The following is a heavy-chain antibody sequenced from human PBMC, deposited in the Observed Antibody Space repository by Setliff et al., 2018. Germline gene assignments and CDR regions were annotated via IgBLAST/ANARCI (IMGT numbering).Heavy chain of an antibody. J-gene: IGHJ4*02. CDR1: GGSFSGYD. V-gene: IGHV3-7*01. D-gene: IGHD4-17*01. CDR3: ARDWRDYGAMGY. CDR2: IKQDGSEN. Sequence: ETLSLTCAVYGGSFSGYDWSWVRQAPGQGLEWVANIKQDGSENYYVDSVKGRFTISRDNAKNSLYLQMNSLRAEDTAVYYCARDWRDYGAMGYWGQGTLVTVSS.